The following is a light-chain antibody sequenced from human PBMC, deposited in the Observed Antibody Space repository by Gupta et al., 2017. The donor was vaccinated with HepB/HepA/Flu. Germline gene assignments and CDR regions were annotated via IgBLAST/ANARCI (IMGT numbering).Light chain of an antibody. CDR2: DAS. J-gene: IGKJ5*01. V-gene: IGKV3-11*01. CDR3: HQRPNWPPGGFT. CDR1: QSVSNY. Sequence: EIVLTQSPATLSLSPGERASLSCRASQSVSNYLAWYQQKPGQPPRLLIYDASNRATGIPARFSGSGSGTEFTLTISSLETEDFEVFYCHQRPNWPPGGFTFGQGTRLEIK.